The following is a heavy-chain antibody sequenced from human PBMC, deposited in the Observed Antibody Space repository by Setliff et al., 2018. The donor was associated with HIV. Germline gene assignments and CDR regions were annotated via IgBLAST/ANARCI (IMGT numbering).Heavy chain of an antibody. V-gene: IGHV1-69*05. D-gene: IGHD2-2*01. CDR1: GGTFSIYG. Sequence: ASVKVSCKTSGGTFSIYGISWVRQAPGQGLEWMGGTIPMFGTANYAQKFQGRVTITTDESTNTGYMELSSLRSEDTAVYYCARESACSSTSCPKVLDYWGQGTLVTVSS. CDR3: ARESACSSTSCPKVLDY. J-gene: IGHJ4*02. CDR2: TIPMFGTA.